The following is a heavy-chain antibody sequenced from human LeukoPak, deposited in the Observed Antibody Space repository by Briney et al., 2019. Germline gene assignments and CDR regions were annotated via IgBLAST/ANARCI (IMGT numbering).Heavy chain of an antibody. J-gene: IGHJ4*02. CDR3: AISGGYWAWAH. D-gene: IGHD1-26*01. CDR1: GVTFSSYW. CDR2: ISGNGGST. Sequence: GGSLRLSCAASGVTFSSYWMHWVRQAPGKGLEWVSGISGNGGSTYYAASVKGRFTISRDNSKNTLYLQMNSLRAEDPAVYYCAISGGYWAWAHWGQGTLVTVSS. V-gene: IGHV3-23*01.